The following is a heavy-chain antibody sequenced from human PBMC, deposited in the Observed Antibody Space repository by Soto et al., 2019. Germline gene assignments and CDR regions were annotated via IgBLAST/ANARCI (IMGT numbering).Heavy chain of an antibody. D-gene: IGHD3-3*01. CDR1: GFSISSSSYY. J-gene: IGHJ4*02. CDR3: ARNSDTIFGVVKTFSLYY. V-gene: IGHV4-39*01. CDR2: IYYSGST. Sequence: SETLSLTCPFSGFSISSSSYYWGWIRKPPGKGLERIGSIYYSGSTYYNPSLKSRVTISVATSKNRFSLKLNSVTASDTAVYYCARNSDTIFGVVKTFSLYYWAQGTLLTVSS.